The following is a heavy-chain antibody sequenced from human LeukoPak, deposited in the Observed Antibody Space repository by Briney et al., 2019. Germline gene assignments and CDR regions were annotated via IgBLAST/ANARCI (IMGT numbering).Heavy chain of an antibody. D-gene: IGHD3-10*01. Sequence: ASVKVSCKASGYTFTSYGISWVRQAPGQGLEWMGWISAYNGNTNYAQKLQGRVTMTTDTSTSTAYMELRSLRSDDTAVYYCARDYYGSGSYVYFDYWGQGTLVTVSS. CDR1: GYTFTSYG. CDR3: ARDYYGSGSYVYFDY. J-gene: IGHJ4*02. V-gene: IGHV1-18*01. CDR2: ISAYNGNT.